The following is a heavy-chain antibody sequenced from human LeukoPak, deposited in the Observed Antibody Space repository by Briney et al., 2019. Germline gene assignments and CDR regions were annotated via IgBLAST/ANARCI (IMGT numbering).Heavy chain of an antibody. Sequence: GGSLRLSCAASGFTFSSYAMHWVRQAPGKGLEWVAVISYDGNKKHYADSVKGRFTISRDNSKNTLYLQMNSLRPEDTAVYYCARDFWGIADAPDAFDIWGQGTMVTVSS. CDR3: ARDFWGIADAPDAFDI. D-gene: IGHD6-13*01. V-gene: IGHV3-30*04. CDR1: GFTFSSYA. CDR2: ISYDGNKK. J-gene: IGHJ3*02.